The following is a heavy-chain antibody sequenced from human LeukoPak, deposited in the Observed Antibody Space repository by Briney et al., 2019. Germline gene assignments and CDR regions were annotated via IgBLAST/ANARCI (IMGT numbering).Heavy chain of an antibody. CDR2: ISYDGSNK. D-gene: IGHD3-9*01. CDR3: AKGTVLRYFDWSPIAPNYYYGMDV. V-gene: IGHV3-30*18. CDR1: GLTFSNYG. Sequence: GGSLRLSCVASGLTFSNYGIHWARQAPGKGLEWVAFISYDGSNKYYADSVKGRFTISRDNSKNTLYLQMNSLRAEDTAVYYCAKGTVLRYFDWSPIAPNYYYGMDVWGQGTTVTVSS. J-gene: IGHJ6*02.